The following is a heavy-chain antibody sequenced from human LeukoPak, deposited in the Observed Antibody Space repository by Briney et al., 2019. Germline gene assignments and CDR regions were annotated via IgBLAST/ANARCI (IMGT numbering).Heavy chain of an antibody. CDR2: IYYSGRT. D-gene: IGHD3-22*01. V-gene: IGHV4-39*01. J-gene: IGHJ6*03. CDR3: ARLFCRGSSASYYAYYYMDV. CDR1: GGSISSNSYY. Sequence: PSETLSLTCTVSGGSISSNSYYWGWIRQPPGKGLEWIATIYYSGRTYYNPSLKSRVTISVDTSKNQFSLRLSSVTAADTALYYCARLFCRGSSASYYAYYYMDVWGKGTTVTVSS.